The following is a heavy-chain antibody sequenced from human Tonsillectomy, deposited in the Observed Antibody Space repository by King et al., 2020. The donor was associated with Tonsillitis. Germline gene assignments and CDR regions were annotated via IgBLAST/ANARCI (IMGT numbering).Heavy chain of an antibody. CDR1: GYTFTNYW. J-gene: IGHJ3*02. CDR2: IYPDDADT. Sequence: EGQLVQSGAEMKKPGESLKISCETSGYTFTNYWIAWVRQMPGKGPEWMGIIYPDDADTRYGPAFQGQVTISAAKAVSTAYRPWSSLQASDTAMYYCAGFLVGARAFDIWGQGTMVTVSS. V-gene: IGHV5-51*03. D-gene: IGHD1-26*01. CDR3: AGFLVGARAFDI.